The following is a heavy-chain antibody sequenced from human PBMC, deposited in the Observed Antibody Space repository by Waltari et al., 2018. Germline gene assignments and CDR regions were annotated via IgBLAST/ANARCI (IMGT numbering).Heavy chain of an antibody. J-gene: IGHJ4*02. D-gene: IGHD6-19*01. CDR3: ARSPKIAVAATGAFDY. Sequence: QVQLVQSGAEVQKPGSSVKVSCKASGDTFTTDSISWVRQAPGQGLEWMGGIIPILGITHYAEKFQGRVTITADKSTSTAYMELSTLRSDDTAVYYCARSPKIAVAATGAFDYWGQGTLVTASA. CDR2: IIPILGIT. CDR1: GDTFTTDS. V-gene: IGHV1-69*10.